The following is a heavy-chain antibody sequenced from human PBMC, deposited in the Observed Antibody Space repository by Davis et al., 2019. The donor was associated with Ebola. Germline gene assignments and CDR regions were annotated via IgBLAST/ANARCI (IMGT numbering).Heavy chain of an antibody. CDR1: GFTFDDYS. D-gene: IGHD4-11*01. CDR2: ITWNGNSR. J-gene: IGHJ4*02. V-gene: IGHV3-9*01. CDR3: ARFAVTTSHFDY. Sequence: SLKISCAASGFTFDDYSMHWVRQAPGKGLEWVPGITWNGNSRGYADSVKGRFTISRDNAKSSLYLQLNSLTPEDTALYYCARFAVTTSHFDYWGQGTLVTVSS.